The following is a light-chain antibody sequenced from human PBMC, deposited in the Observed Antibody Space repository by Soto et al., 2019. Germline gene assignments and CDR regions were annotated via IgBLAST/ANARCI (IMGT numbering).Light chain of an antibody. CDR2: KAS. V-gene: IGKV1-5*03. Sequence: DIQMTQSPSTLSASVGDRVTITCRASQSISSWLAWYQQKPGKAPKLLIYKASTLESGVPSNFSGSGSGTEFTLSISSRQPEDFATYYCQHYNSYSEAFGQGTKVDIK. CDR3: QHYNSYSEA. CDR1: QSISSW. J-gene: IGKJ1*01.